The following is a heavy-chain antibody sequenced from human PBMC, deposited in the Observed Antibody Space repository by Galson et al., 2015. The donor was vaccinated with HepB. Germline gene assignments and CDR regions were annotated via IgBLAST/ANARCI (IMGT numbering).Heavy chain of an antibody. Sequence: SLRLSCAASGFTFSSYWMHWVRQAPGKGLVWVSRINSDGSSTSYADSVKGRFTISRDNAKNTLYLQMNSLRAEDTAVYYCARGGYSYGDVYNWFDPWGQGTLVTVSS. D-gene: IGHD5-18*01. CDR1: GFTFSSYW. CDR3: ARGGYSYGDVYNWFDP. J-gene: IGHJ5*02. CDR2: INSDGSST. V-gene: IGHV3-74*01.